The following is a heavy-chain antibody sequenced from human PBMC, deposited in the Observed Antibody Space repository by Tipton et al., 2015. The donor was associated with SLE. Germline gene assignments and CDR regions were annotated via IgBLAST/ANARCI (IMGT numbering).Heavy chain of an antibody. CDR3: ARYIVGAQYFDY. Sequence: SLRLSCAASGFTFSSYWMSWVRQAPGKGLEWVANIKQDGSEKYYVDSVKGRFTISRDNAKNSLYLQMNSLRAEDMAIYYCARYIVGAQYFDYWGQGTLVTVSS. CDR2: IKQDGSEK. D-gene: IGHD1-26*01. J-gene: IGHJ4*02. V-gene: IGHV3-7*02. CDR1: GFTFSSYW.